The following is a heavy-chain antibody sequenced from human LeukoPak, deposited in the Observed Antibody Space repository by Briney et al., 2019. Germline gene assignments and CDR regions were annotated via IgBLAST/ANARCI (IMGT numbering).Heavy chain of an antibody. D-gene: IGHD2-2*01. V-gene: IGHV3-7*01. Sequence: GGSLRLSCAASGFTFSSYWMSWVRQAPGKGLEWVANIKQDGSEKYYVDSVKGRFTISRDNAKNSLYLQMNSLRAEDTAVYYCAREVGSPAIRSAFDIWGQGTMVTVSS. CDR3: AREVGSPAIRSAFDI. CDR1: GFTFSSYW. CDR2: IKQDGSEK. J-gene: IGHJ3*02.